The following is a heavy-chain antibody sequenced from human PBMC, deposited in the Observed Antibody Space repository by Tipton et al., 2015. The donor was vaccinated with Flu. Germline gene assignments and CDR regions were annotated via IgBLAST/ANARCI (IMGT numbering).Heavy chain of an antibody. CDR1: GDSVSSNSAA. V-gene: IGHV6-1*01. J-gene: IGHJ4*02. Sequence: GLVKPSQTLSLTCGISGDSVSSNSAAWSWIRQSPSRGLEWLGRTYYRSKWYTDYAVSVISRITINPDTSKNQFSLQLNSVTPEDTAIYYCARGIWGAGTPIASWGQGTLVTVSS. D-gene: IGHD1-1*01. CDR3: ARGIWGAGTPIAS. CDR2: TYYRSKWYT.